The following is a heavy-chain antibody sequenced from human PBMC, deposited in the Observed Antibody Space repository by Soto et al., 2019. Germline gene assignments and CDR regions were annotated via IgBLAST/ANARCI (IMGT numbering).Heavy chain of an antibody. Sequence: PSETLSLTCTVSGGSISSGGYYWSWIRQHPGKGLEWIGYIYYSGGTYYNPSLKSRVTISVDTSKNQFSLKLSSVTAADTAVYYCARDITIFGVVITTHWFDPWGQGTLVTVSS. CDR1: GGSISSGGYY. J-gene: IGHJ5*02. D-gene: IGHD3-3*01. CDR3: ARDITIFGVVITTHWFDP. CDR2: IYYSGGT. V-gene: IGHV4-31*03.